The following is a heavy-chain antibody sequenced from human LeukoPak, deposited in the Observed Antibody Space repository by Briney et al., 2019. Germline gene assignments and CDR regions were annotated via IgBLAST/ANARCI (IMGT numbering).Heavy chain of an antibody. CDR3: ARGEYSSGRYAGFYYFDY. CDR1: GFTFSSYS. V-gene: IGHV3-21*01. Sequence: GGSLRLSCAASGFTFSSYSMNWVRQAPGKGLEWVSSISSSSSYIYYADSVKGRFTISRDNAKNSLYLQMNSLRAEDTAVYYCARGEYSSGRYAGFYYFDYWGQGTLVTVFS. J-gene: IGHJ4*02. D-gene: IGHD6-19*01. CDR2: ISSSSSYI.